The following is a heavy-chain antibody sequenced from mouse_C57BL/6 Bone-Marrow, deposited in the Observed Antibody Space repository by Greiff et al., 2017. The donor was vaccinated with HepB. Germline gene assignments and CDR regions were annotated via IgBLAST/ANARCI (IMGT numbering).Heavy chain of an antibody. CDR3: ARGYYYGSSYWYFDV. CDR2: INYDGSST. CDR1: GFTFSDYY. V-gene: IGHV5-16*01. D-gene: IGHD1-1*01. Sequence: EVKLVESEGGLVQPGSSMKLSCTASGFTFSDYYMAWVRQVPEKGLEWVANINYDGSSTYYLDSLKSRFIISRDNAKNILYLQMSSLKSEDTATYYCARGYYYGSSYWYFDVWGTGTTVTVSS. J-gene: IGHJ1*03.